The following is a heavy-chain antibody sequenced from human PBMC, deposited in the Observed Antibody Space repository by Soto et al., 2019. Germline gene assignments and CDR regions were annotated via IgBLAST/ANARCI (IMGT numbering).Heavy chain of an antibody. D-gene: IGHD3-22*01. CDR3: AKDYYDISGYSPPALLFDY. V-gene: IGHV1-3*01. Sequence: GASVKVSCKASGYTFTSYAMHWVRQAPGQRLEWMGWINAGNGNTKYSQKFQGRVTITRDTSASTAYMELSSLRSEDTAVYYCAKDYYDISGYSPPALLFDYWGQGILVTVSS. J-gene: IGHJ4*02. CDR2: INAGNGNT. CDR1: GYTFTSYA.